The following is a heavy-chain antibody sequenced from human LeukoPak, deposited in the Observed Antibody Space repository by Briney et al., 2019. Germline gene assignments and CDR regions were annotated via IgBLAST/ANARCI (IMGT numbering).Heavy chain of an antibody. Sequence: SETLSLTCTVSGGSISSSSYYWGWIRQPPGKGLELIGSIYYSGSTYYNPSLKSRVTISVDTSKNQFSLKLSSVTAADTAVYYCARRPVRQLWFRGAFDYWGQGTLVTVYS. CDR3: ARRPVRQLWFRGAFDY. J-gene: IGHJ4*02. V-gene: IGHV4-39*01. CDR1: GGSISSSSYY. CDR2: IYYSGST. D-gene: IGHD5-18*01.